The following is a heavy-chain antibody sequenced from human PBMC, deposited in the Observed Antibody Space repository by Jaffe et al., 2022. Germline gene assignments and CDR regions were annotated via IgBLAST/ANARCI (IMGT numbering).Heavy chain of an antibody. CDR2: IYHSGST. CDR3: ARGYSSSWYPFDP. D-gene: IGHD6-13*01. J-gene: IGHJ5*02. CDR1: GYSISSGYY. V-gene: IGHV4-38-2*01. Sequence: QVQLQESGPGLVKPSETLSLTCAVSGYSISSGYYWGWIRQPPGKGLEWIGSIYHSGSTYYNPSLKSRVTISVDTSKNQFSLKLSSVTAADTAVYYCARGYSSSWYPFDPWGQGTLVTVSS.